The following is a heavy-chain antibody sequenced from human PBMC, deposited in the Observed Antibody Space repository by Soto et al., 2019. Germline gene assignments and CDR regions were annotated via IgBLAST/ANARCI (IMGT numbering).Heavy chain of an antibody. CDR1: GFTFSSYA. J-gene: IGHJ6*02. CDR3: ANPLGEYEPIQYYYYGMDV. CDR2: ISGSGGST. D-gene: IGHD3-16*01. Sequence: GGSLRLSCAASGFTFSSYAMSWVRQAPGKGLEWVSAISGSGGSTYYADSVKGRFTISRDNSKNTLYLQMNSLRAEDTAVYYWANPLGEYEPIQYYYYGMDVWGQGTTVTVSS. V-gene: IGHV3-23*01.